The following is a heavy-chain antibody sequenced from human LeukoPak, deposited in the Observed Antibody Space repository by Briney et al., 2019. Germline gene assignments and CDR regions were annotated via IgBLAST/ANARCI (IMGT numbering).Heavy chain of an antibody. D-gene: IGHD1-26*01. V-gene: IGHV3-30*02. CDR2: ILKDGSNK. J-gene: IGHJ4*02. CDR3: VKDRTQWELICGFGY. Sequence: GGSLRPSCAPAGFTFSSYGMHWVRQAPGKGLGWVAFILKDGSNKYYADSVKGRFTISRDNSKNTLYLQTDSLRRKEPSVYYCVKDRTQWELICGFGYWGQGTLVTVSS. CDR1: GFTFSSYG.